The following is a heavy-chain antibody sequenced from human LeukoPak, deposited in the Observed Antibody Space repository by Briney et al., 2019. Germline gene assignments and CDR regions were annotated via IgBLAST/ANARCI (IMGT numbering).Heavy chain of an antibody. CDR1: GFTFSSYA. CDR2: ISYDGSNK. Sequence: PGGSLRLSCAASGFTFSSYAMHWVRQAPGKGLEWVAVISYDGSNKYYADSVKGRFTISRDNSKNTLYLQMNSLRAEDTAVYYCAREQHIVVVTATYYYYGMDVWGQGTTVTVSS. V-gene: IGHV3-30-3*01. J-gene: IGHJ6*02. CDR3: AREQHIVVVTATYYYYGMDV. D-gene: IGHD2-21*02.